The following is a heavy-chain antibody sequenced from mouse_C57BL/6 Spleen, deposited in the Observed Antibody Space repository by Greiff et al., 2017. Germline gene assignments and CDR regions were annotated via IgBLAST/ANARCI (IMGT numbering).Heavy chain of an antibody. D-gene: IGHD2-5*01. V-gene: IGHV1-55*01. CDR1: GYTFTSYW. CDR2: IYPGSGST. CDR3: ARRGYSNWDYYAMDY. J-gene: IGHJ4*01. Sequence: VQLQQPGAELVKPGASVKMSCKASGYTFTSYWITWVKQRPGQGLEWIGDIYPGSGSTNYNEKFKSKATLTVDTSSSTAYRQLSSLTSEDSAVYYCARRGYSNWDYYAMDYWGKGTSVTVSS.